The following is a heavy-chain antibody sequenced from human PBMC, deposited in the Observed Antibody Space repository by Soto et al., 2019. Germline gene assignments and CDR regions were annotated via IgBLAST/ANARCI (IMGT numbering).Heavy chain of an antibody. V-gene: IGHV1-24*01. J-gene: IGHJ6*02. CDR2: FDPEDGET. D-gene: IGHD3-9*01. Sequence: ASVKVSCKVSGYTLTELSMHWVRQAPGKGLEWMGGFDPEDGETIYAQKFQGRVTMTEDTSTDTAYMELSSLRSEDTAVYYCATGAWLPNYYYYGMDVWGQGTTVTVSS. CDR3: ATGAWLPNYYYYGMDV. CDR1: GYTLTELS.